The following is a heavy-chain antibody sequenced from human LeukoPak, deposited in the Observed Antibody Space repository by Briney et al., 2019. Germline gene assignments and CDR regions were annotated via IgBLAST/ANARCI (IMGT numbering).Heavy chain of an antibody. D-gene: IGHD2-21*01. V-gene: IGHV3-7*03. CDR3: ARVRYCGGGNCFRDFEY. CDR1: GFTFNIYW. CDR2: IKEDGSEK. Sequence: PGGSLRLSCAASGFTFNIYWMSWVRQAPGKGLEWGANIKEDGSEKYYVDSVKGRFTISRDNIKNSLFLQMNTLRAEDTAVYYCARVRYCGGGNCFRDFEYWGQGTLVIVSS. J-gene: IGHJ4*02.